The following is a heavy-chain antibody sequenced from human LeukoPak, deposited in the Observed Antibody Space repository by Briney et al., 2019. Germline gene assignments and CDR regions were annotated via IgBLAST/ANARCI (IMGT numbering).Heavy chain of an antibody. J-gene: IGHJ4*02. CDR3: ARHPKESGSYFYTQPYYFDF. V-gene: IGHV3-7*01. D-gene: IGHD1-26*01. CDR1: GFTFSTYW. Sequence: GGSLRLSCAASGFTFSTYWMSWVRQAPGKGLEWVANIKQDGGEKNYVDSVKGRFTISRDNAKNSLYLQVNSLRAEDTAVYYCARHPKESGSYFYTQPYYFDFWGQGTLVTVSS. CDR2: IKQDGGEK.